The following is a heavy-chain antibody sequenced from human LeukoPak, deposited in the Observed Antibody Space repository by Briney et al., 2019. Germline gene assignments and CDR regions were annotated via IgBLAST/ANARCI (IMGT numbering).Heavy chain of an antibody. V-gene: IGHV3-21*01. CDR2: ISSSSSYI. CDR3: ARDPCFRSCYFSAAFDI. CDR1: GFTFSSYS. Sequence: GGSLRLSCAASGFTFSSYSMNWVRQAPGKGLEWVSSISSSSSYIYYADSVKGRFTISRDNAKNSLYLQMNSLRAEDTAVYYCARDPCFRSCYFSAAFDIWGQGTMVTVSS. J-gene: IGHJ3*02. D-gene: IGHD2-15*01.